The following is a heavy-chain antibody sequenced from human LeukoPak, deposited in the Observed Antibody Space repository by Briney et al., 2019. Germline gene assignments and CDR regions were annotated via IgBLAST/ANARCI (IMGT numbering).Heavy chain of an antibody. CDR2: ISSNGGST. CDR3: AREYGGYVGLDY. J-gene: IGHJ4*02. CDR1: GFTFSSYA. Sequence: GGSLRLSCAASGFTFSSYAMHWVRQAPGKGLEYVSAISSNGGSTYYADSVKGRFTISRDNSKNTLYLQMGSLRAEDMAVYYCAREYGGYVGLDYWGQGTLVTVSS. V-gene: IGHV3-64*02. D-gene: IGHD4-17*01.